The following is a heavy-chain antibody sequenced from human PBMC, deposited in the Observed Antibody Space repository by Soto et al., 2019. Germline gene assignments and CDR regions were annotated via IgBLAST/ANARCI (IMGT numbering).Heavy chain of an antibody. D-gene: IGHD3-22*01. CDR1: GGSISSGGYY. Sequence: SSETLSLTCTVSGGSISSGGYYWSWIRQPPGKGLEWIGYIYYSGSTYYNPSLKSRVTISVDTSKNQFSLKLSSVTAVDTAVYYCASYDTSGTYLQHWGQGTLVTVSS. CDR3: ASYDTSGTYLQH. CDR2: IYYSGST. V-gene: IGHV4-30-4*01. J-gene: IGHJ1*01.